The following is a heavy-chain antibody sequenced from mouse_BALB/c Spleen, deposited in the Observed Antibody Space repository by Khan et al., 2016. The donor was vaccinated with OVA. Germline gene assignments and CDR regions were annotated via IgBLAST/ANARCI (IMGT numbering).Heavy chain of an antibody. J-gene: IGHJ4*01. Sequence: QVQLKESGPGLVAPSQSLSITCTISGFSLTNYGVHWVRQPPGKGLEWLVVIWNEGNTAYNSALKSRLTISKDNSKSQVFLKMNSLQTDDTAMYFCARQPYYHYNIMDYWGQGTSVTVSS. D-gene: IGHD2-10*01. CDR1: GFSLTNYG. CDR2: IWNEGNT. V-gene: IGHV2-6-1*01. CDR3: ARQPYYHYNIMDY.